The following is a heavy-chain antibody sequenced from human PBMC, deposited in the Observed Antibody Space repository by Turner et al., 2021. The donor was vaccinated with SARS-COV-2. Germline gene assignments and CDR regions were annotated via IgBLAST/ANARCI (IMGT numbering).Heavy chain of an antibody. D-gene: IGHD6-13*01. CDR3: ARSWRMSNSDFDY. CDR1: GGTFSSYA. Sequence: QVQLVQSGAEVKKPGSSVKVSCKASGGTFSSYAISWVRQAPGQGLEWMGGIIPIFGRANDAQKFEGRVTITADKSTSTAYMELSSLRSDDTAVYYCARSWRMSNSDFDYWGQGTLFTVSS. J-gene: IGHJ4*02. V-gene: IGHV1-69*06. CDR2: IIPIFGRA.